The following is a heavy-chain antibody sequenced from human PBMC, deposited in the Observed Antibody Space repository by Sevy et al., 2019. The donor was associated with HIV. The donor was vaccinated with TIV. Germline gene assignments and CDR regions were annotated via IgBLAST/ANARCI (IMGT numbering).Heavy chain of an antibody. D-gene: IGHD7-27*01. CDR3: TRYALTSRTWFDP. Sequence: GGSLRLSCEASGFTFSTYAMNWVRQAPGRGLEWVSTLGSGGVTTYYADSVRGRFTISRDISKNTLFLQMNSLRADDTAVYYCTRYALTSRTWFDPWGQGTLVTVSS. J-gene: IGHJ5*02. CDR2: LGSGGVTT. V-gene: IGHV3-23*01. CDR1: GFTFSTYA.